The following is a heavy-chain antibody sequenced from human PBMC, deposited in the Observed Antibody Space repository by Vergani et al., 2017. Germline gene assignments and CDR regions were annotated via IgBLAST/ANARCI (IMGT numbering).Heavy chain of an antibody. CDR2: IYPADSDT. CDR3: ARHTTYTDS. V-gene: IGHV5-51*01. Sequence: EVELVQSGPEMRKPGESLKISCKGSEYSFGNNWIAWVRQMPGKGLEWMGIIYPADSDTSYSPSFQGQVTISADKSISTAFLQWDSLKASDTALYYCARHTTYTDSWGQGTLVTVSS. J-gene: IGHJ4*02. D-gene: IGHD1-1*01. CDR1: EYSFGNNW.